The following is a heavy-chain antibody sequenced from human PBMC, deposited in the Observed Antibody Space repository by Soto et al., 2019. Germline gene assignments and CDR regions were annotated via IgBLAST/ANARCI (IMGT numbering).Heavy chain of an antibody. CDR3: ARQFDYESSGYYYPY. J-gene: IGHJ4*02. D-gene: IGHD3-22*01. CDR2: IIPMFGTA. Sequence: SVKVSCKASGGTFSRYAISWVRQAPGQGLEWMGGIIPMFGTANYAQKFQGRVTITAVESTSTAYMELSSLRSEDTAVYYCARQFDYESSGYYYPYWGQGTPVTVS. CDR1: GGTFSRYA. V-gene: IGHV1-69*13.